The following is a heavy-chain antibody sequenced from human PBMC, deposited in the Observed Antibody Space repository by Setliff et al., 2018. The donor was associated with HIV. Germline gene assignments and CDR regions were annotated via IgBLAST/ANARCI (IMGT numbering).Heavy chain of an antibody. J-gene: IGHJ6*04. CDR3: ASGKGVRGVIIRGGLDV. V-gene: IGHV1-8*01. CDR2: MNPNSGAT. D-gene: IGHD3-10*01. Sequence: ASVKVSCKTSGHPFSNYDIIWVRRATGQGLEWMGWMNPNSGATGYAQKFKDRFIMTRDTFISTAYMELSSLTSEDTAVYYCASGKGVRGVIIRGGLDVWGKGTTVTVSS. CDR1: GHPFSNYD.